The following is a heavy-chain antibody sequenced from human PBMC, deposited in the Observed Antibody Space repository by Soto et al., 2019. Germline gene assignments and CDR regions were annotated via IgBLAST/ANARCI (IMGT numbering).Heavy chain of an antibody. D-gene: IGHD2-21*02. CDR3: ARGSGCGGDCYALSYYYGMDV. V-gene: IGHV3-48*02. Sequence: LRLSCAASGFTFSSYSMNWVRQAPGKGLEWVSYISSSSSTIYYADSVKGRFTISRDNAKNSLYLQMNSLRDEDTAVYYCARGSGCGGDCYALSYYYGMDVWGQGTTVTVSS. CDR1: GFTFSSYS. CDR2: ISSSSSTI. J-gene: IGHJ6*02.